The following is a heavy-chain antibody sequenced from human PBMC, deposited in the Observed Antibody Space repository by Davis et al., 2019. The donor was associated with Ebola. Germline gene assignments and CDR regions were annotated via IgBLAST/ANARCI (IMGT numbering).Heavy chain of an antibody. V-gene: IGHV3-74*01. D-gene: IGHD5-12*01. CDR3: ASGWLRGGGVDP. CDR1: GFTFSSYW. J-gene: IGHJ5*02. CDR2: INNDGSIT. Sequence: PGGSLRLSCAASGFTFSSYWMHWVHHTPGKGLVWVSLINNDGSITTYADSVKGRFTISRDNAKNTLYLQMNTLRAEDTAVYYCASGWLRGGGVDPWGQGTPVTVSS.